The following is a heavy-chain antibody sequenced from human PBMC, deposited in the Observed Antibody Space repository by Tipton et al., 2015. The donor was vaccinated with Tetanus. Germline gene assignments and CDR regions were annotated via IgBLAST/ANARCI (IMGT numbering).Heavy chain of an antibody. CDR1: GGSISSYF. CDR3: ARGLGSMLAPGGSIDS. D-gene: IGHD2-8*01. CDR2: IYYSGST. J-gene: IGHJ5*01. V-gene: IGHV4-59*01. Sequence: TLSLTCTVSGGSISSYFWSWIRQPPGKGLEWIGYIYYSGSTNYNPSLKSRVTISVDTPKNQFSLKLTSVTAADTAVYYCARGLGSMLAPGGSIDSWGQGTLVTVSS.